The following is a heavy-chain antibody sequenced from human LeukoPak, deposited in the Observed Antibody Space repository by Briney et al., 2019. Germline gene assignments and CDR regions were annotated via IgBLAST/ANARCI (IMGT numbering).Heavy chain of an antibody. J-gene: IGHJ6*03. CDR3: ARDSSPDIVVVPATNYYYYYMDV. V-gene: IGHV3-48*04. CDR2: ISSSSSTI. Sequence: GGSLRLSCAASGFTFSSYSMNWVRQAPGEGLEWVSYISSSSSTIYYADSVKGRFTISRDNAKNSLYLQMNSLRAEDTAVYYCARDSSPDIVVVPATNYYYYYMDVWGKGTTVTVSS. CDR1: GFTFSSYS. D-gene: IGHD2-2*01.